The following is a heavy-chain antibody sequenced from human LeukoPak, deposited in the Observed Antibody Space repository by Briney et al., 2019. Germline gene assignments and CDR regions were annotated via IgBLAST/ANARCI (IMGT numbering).Heavy chain of an antibody. D-gene: IGHD4-11*01. J-gene: IGHJ4*02. CDR2: INHSGST. Sequence: SETLSLTCAVYGGSFSGYYWSWIRQPPGKGLEWIGEINHSGSTNYNPSLKSRVTISVDTSKNQFSLKLSSVTAADTAVYYCARRTTKKNYSDFILDYWGQGTLVTVSS. V-gene: IGHV4-34*01. CDR1: GGSFSGYY. CDR3: ARRTTKKNYSDFILDY.